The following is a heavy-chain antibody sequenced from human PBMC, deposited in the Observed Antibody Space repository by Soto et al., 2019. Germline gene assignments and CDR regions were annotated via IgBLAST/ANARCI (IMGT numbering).Heavy chain of an antibody. V-gene: IGHV3-33*01. CDR1: GFTFSRYV. CDR2: IWYDGSNK. CDR3: ATVGVADY. Sequence: QVQLVESGGGVVQPGRSLRLSCAASGFTFSRYVMHWVRQAPGKGLEWVAVIWYDGSNKYYADSVKGRFTISRDNSKNTLYLQMNSLRAEDTAVYYCATVGVADYWGQGTLVTVSS. D-gene: IGHD6-19*01. J-gene: IGHJ4*02.